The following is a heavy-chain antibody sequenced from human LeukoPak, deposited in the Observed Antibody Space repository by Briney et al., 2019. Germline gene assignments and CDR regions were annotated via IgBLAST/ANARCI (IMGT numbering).Heavy chain of an antibody. CDR2: VSAYNGNT. CDR3: ARDPRGGWSNFDY. CDR1: GYTFTSYA. V-gene: IGHV1-18*01. D-gene: IGHD6-19*01. Sequence: ASVKVSCKASGYTFTSYAMNWVRQAPGQGLEWVGWVSAYNGNTYYAEKFQGRVTMTTDTSTTTAYMELTSLRSDDTAIYYCARDPRGGWSNFDYWGQGTLVTVSS. J-gene: IGHJ4*02.